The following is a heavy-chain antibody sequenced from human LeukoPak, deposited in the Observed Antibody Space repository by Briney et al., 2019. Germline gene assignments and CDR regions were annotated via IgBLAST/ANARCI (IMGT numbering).Heavy chain of an antibody. D-gene: IGHD3-3*01. CDR1: GFTFSSYE. V-gene: IGHV3-48*03. J-gene: IGHJ4*02. CDR3: ARASPLRFLEWLLSYFDY. CDR2: ISSSGSTI. Sequence: GGSLRLSCAASGFTFSSYEMNWVRQAPGKGLEWVSYISSSGSTICYADSVKGRFTISRDNAKNSLYLQMNSLRAEDTAVYYCARASPLRFLEWLLSYFDYWGQGTLVTVSS.